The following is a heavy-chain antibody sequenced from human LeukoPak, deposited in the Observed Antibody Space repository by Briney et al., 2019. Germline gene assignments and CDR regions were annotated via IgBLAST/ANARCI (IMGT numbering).Heavy chain of an antibody. CDR1: GYTFTSYG. V-gene: IGHV1-18*01. J-gene: IGHJ4*02. CDR3: ARGPYYYDSSGESDY. D-gene: IGHD3-22*01. Sequence: APVKVSCKASGYTFTSYGISWVRQAPGQGLEWVGWISAYNGNTNYAQKLQGRVTMTTDTSTSTAYMELRSLRSDDTAVYYCARGPYYYDSSGESDYWGQGTLVTVSS. CDR2: ISAYNGNT.